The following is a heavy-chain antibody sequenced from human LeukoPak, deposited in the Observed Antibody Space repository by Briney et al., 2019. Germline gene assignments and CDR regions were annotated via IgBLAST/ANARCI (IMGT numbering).Heavy chain of an antibody. J-gene: IGHJ4*02. CDR1: GFTFSSYW. D-gene: IGHD3-10*01. CDR2: IKQDGSEK. CDR3: ARGGYYGSGSYSN. V-gene: IGHV3-7*03. Sequence: PGGSLRLSCAASGFTFSSYWMSWVRQAPGKGLEWVANIKQDGSEKYYVDSVKGRFTISSDNAKNSLYLQMNSLRAEDTAVYYCARGGYYGSGSYSNWGQGTLVTVSS.